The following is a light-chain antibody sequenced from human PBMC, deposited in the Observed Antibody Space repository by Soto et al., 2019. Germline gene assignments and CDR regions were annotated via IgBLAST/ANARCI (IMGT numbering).Light chain of an antibody. Sequence: ILMTQSPATLSVSPGEGATLSCRASQSVSSNLAWYQQKPGQAPRLLIYGASTRATGIPDRFSGSGSGTEFTLTISRLQSEDFAVYFCQQYHNWPPWTFGQGTKVDIK. J-gene: IGKJ1*01. CDR3: QQYHNWPPWT. V-gene: IGKV3-15*01. CDR2: GAS. CDR1: QSVSSN.